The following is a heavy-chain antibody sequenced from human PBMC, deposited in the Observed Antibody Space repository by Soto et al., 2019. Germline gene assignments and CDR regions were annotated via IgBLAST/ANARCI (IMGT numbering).Heavy chain of an antibody. CDR3: ARFLLWFGEPDP. V-gene: IGHV1-18*01. CDR1: GYTFASYG. D-gene: IGHD3-10*01. J-gene: IGHJ5*02. Sequence: GASVXVSCKACGYTFASYGISWVRQAPGQGLEWMGWISAYNGNTNYAQKLQGRVTMTTDTSTSTAYMELRSLRSDDTAVYYCARFLLWFGEPDPWVQGTLVTVSS. CDR2: ISAYNGNT.